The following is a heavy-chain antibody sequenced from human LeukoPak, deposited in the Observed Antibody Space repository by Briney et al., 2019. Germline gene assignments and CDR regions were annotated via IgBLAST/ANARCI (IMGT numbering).Heavy chain of an antibody. D-gene: IGHD3-3*01. CDR2: MNPNSGNT. V-gene: IGHV1-8*01. J-gene: IGHJ4*02. Sequence: ASVTVSCKASGYTFTSYDINWVRQATGQGLEWMGWMNPNSGNTGYAQKFQGRVTMTRNTSISTAYMELSSLRSEDTAVYYCARVTPDFWSGYRNYLGQRTLVTVSS. CDR3: ARVTPDFWSGYRNY. CDR1: GYTFTSYD.